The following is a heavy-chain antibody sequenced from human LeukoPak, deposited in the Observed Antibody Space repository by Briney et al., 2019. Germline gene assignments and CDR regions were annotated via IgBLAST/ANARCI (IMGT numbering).Heavy chain of an antibody. J-gene: IGHJ4*02. CDR3: ARGSYYNEVDY. D-gene: IGHD3-10*01. V-gene: IGHV3-9*01. Sequence: GGSLRLSCAASGFTFDDYAMHWVRQGPGKGLEWVSGISWNSGSIGYADSVKGRFTISRDNAKNSLYLQMNSLRAEDTALYYCARGSYYNEVDYWGQGTLVTVSS. CDR1: GFTFDDYA. CDR2: ISWNSGSI.